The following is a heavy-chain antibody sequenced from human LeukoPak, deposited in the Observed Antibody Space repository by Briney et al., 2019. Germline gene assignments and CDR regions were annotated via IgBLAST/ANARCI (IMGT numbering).Heavy chain of an antibody. CDR2: ISYDGNQN. V-gene: IGHV3-30*01. CDR3: ARDESLDY. Sequence: GGSLRLSCAASGFTFSRYAMHWVRQAPGKGLEWMAVISYDGNQNYYADSVKGRFTISRDSSKSTLYLQMNSLRVDDTAVYYCARDESLDYWGQGTLVTVSS. CDR1: GFTFSRYA. J-gene: IGHJ4*02.